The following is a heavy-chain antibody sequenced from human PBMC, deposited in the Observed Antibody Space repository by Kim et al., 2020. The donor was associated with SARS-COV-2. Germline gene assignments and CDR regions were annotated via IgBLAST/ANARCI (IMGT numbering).Heavy chain of an antibody. J-gene: IGHJ4*02. Sequence: SETLSLTCTVSGGSISSYYWSWIRQPAGKGLEWIGYIYYSGSTNYNPSLKSRVTISVDTSKNQFSLKLSSVTAADTAVYYCASQYSGSFFDYWGQGTLVTVSS. CDR3: ASQYSGSFFDY. CDR2: IYYSGST. V-gene: IGHV4-59*08. CDR1: GGSISSYY. D-gene: IGHD1-26*01.